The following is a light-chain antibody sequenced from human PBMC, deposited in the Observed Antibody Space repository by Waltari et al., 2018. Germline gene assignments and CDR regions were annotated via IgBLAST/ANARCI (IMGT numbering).Light chain of an antibody. CDR3: SSYGGSSTLV. V-gene: IGLV2-8*01. CDR1: SNDVGGFDY. Sequence: QSALTQPPSASGSPGQSVTISCTGSSNDVGGFDYVYWYQQQPGKAPKLIIHEVNKRPSGVPDRFSGSKSGNSAYLTVSGLQADDEGDYHCSSYGGSSTLVFGGGTKLTVL. CDR2: EVN. J-gene: IGLJ2*01.